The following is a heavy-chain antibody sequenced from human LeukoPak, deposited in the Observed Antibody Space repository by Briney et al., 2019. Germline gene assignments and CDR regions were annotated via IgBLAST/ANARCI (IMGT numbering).Heavy chain of an antibody. CDR1: GYTFTGYY. V-gene: IGHV1-2*02. CDR2: INPNSGGT. CDR3: ARVRDFGYNWFDP. D-gene: IGHD2-21*01. J-gene: IGHJ5*02. Sequence: ASVKVSCKASGYTFTGYYMHWVRQAPGQGLEWMGWINPNSGGTNYAQKFQGRVTMTRDTSISTAYMELSRLRSDDTAVYYCARVRDFGYNWFDPWGQGTLVTVSS.